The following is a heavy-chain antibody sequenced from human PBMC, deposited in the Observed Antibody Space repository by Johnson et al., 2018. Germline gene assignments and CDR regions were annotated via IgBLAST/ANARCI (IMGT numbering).Heavy chain of an antibody. J-gene: IGHJ1*01. V-gene: IGHV3-30*03. Sequence: QVQLVQSGGGVVQPGGSLRLSCSASGFSFSNHVMHWVRQAPGKGLEWVAVTSNDDGIKYYVDSVKGRFIISRDNSKGILYLQINSLRAEDTAVYYCATGAVSGFIYREFFQHWGQGTLVTVSS. CDR3: ATGAVSGFIYREFFQH. CDR1: GFSFSNHV. CDR2: TSNDDGIK. D-gene: IGHD3-16*02.